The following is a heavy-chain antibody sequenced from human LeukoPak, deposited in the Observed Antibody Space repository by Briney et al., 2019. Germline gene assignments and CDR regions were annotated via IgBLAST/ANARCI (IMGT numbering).Heavy chain of an antibody. J-gene: IGHJ4*02. CDR1: GYTFTSYD. V-gene: IGHV1-2*02. D-gene: IGHD6-6*01. CDR3: ARGGGYSSSSIYFDY. Sequence: GASVKVSCKASGYTFTSYDINWVRQATGQGLEWMGWINPNSGGTNYAQKFQGRVTMTRDTSISTAYMELSRLRSDDTAVYYCARGGGYSSSSIYFDYWGQGTLVTVSS. CDR2: INPNSGGT.